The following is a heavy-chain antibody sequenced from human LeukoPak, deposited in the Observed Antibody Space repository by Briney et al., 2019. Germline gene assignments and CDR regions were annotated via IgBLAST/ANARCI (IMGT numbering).Heavy chain of an antibody. CDR2: INHSGST. V-gene: IGHV4-34*01. Sequence: SETLSLTCAVYGGSFSGYYWGWIRQPPGKGLEWIGEINHSGSTNYNPSLKSRVTISVDTSKNQFSLKLSSVTAADTAVYYCAGYYYGSGSYFWFDPWGQGTLVTVSS. J-gene: IGHJ5*02. D-gene: IGHD3-10*01. CDR1: GGSFSGYY. CDR3: AGYYYGSGSYFWFDP.